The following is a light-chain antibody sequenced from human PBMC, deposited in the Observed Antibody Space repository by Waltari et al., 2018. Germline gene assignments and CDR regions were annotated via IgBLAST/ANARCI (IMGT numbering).Light chain of an antibody. CDR1: KLGDNY. CDR2: QDT. CDR3: QAWDNSAAV. J-gene: IGLJ2*01. V-gene: IGLV3-1*01. Sequence: SYELTQPPSVSVSPGQTASISCSGDKLGDNYAYWYQQKAGQSPVLLIYQDTKRPSGIPERFSGSNSGNTATLTISGTQAMDEADYYCQAWDNSAAVFGGGTKLTVL.